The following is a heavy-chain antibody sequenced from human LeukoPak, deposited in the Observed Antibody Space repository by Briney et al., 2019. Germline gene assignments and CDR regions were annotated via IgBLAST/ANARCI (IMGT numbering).Heavy chain of an antibody. CDR1: GGSFSGYY. Sequence: SETLSLTCAVYGGSFSGYYWCWIRQPPGKGLEWIGEINHSGSTNYNPSLKSRVTISVDTSKNQFSLKLSSVTAADTAVYYCARGTPSGYCSSTSCFVPWGQGTLVTVSS. V-gene: IGHV4-34*01. J-gene: IGHJ5*02. D-gene: IGHD2-2*01. CDR3: ARGTPSGYCSSTSCFVP. CDR2: INHSGST.